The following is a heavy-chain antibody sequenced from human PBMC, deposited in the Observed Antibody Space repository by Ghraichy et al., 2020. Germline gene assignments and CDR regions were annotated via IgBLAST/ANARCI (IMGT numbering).Heavy chain of an antibody. CDR1: GFTFSNAW. CDR2: IKSKTDGGTT. CDR3: TTDLFAAVAGTDAFDI. D-gene: IGHD6-19*01. J-gene: IGHJ3*02. Sequence: GGSLRLSCAASGFTFSNAWMSWVRQAPGKGLEWVGRIKSKTDGGTTDYAAPVKGRFTISRDDSKNTLYLQMNSLKTEDTAVYYCTTDLFAAVAGTDAFDIWGQGTMVTVSS. V-gene: IGHV3-15*01.